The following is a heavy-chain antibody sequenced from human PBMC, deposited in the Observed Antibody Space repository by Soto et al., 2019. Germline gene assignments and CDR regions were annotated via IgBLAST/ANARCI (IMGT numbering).Heavy chain of an antibody. Sequence: QVQLVQSGAEVKKPGASVKVSCKASGYTFTSYGISWVRQAPGQGLEWMGWISAYNGNTNYAQKLQGRVTMTTDTSTRKAYMELRSLRSDDTAVYYWARGGRHSLKMIVAPNYYFDDWGQGTLVTVSS. V-gene: IGHV1-18*01. D-gene: IGHD3-22*01. J-gene: IGHJ4*02. CDR3: ARGGRHSLKMIVAPNYYFDD. CDR1: GYTFTSYG. CDR2: ISAYNGNT.